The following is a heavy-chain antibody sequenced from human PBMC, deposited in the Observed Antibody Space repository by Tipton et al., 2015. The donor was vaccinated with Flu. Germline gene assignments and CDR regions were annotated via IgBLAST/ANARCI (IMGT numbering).Heavy chain of an antibody. CDR2: IYYSGST. CDR3: ARALTTFHYFDY. Sequence: TLSLTCAVYGGSFSSYYWSWIRQPPGKGLEWIGYIYYSGSTNYNPSLKSRVTISVDTSKNQFSLKLSSVTAADTAVYYCARALTTFHYFDYWGQGTLVTVSS. D-gene: IGHD4/OR15-4a*01. J-gene: IGHJ4*02. CDR1: GGSFSSYY. V-gene: IGHV4-59*01.